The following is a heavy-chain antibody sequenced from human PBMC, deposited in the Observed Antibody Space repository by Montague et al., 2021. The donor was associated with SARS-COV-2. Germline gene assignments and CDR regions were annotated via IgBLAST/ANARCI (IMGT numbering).Heavy chain of an antibody. CDR1: GGSIRSSSHF. Sequence: SETLSLTCTVSGGSIRSSSHFWGWFRQPPGQRLEWIGTISYSGSTYYTPSLKSRVIISADTSKNQFSLNLRSVTAADTAVYFCGLGRGIAVGDHNYYSYGLDDWGQGTTVTVSS. J-gene: IGHJ6*02. CDR2: ISYSGST. D-gene: IGHD2-21*01. CDR3: GLGRGIAVGDHNYYSYGLDD. V-gene: IGHV4-39*07.